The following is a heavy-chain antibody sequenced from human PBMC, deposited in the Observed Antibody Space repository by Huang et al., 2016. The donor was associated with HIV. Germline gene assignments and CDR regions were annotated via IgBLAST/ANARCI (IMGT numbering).Heavy chain of an antibody. Sequence: QVQLQESGPGLVKPSQTLSLTCTVSGDSIRSGGYYWTWIRQSPAKGLEGIGYIYYSGSSDYNPLLKSRVSSSIDAFKNRVSLKLKSVTVADTAVYYCARAPATHSVFFYWGQGTLVTVSA. CDR3: ARAPATHSVFFY. CDR1: GDSIRSGGYY. V-gene: IGHV4-30-4*08. J-gene: IGHJ4*02. D-gene: IGHD3-3*01. CDR2: IYYSGSS.